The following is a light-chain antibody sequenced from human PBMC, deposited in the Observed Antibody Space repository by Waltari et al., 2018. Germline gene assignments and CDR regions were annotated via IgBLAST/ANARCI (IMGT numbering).Light chain of an antibody. CDR1: VLANKN. CDR2: KET. CDR3: YSAADNTWV. V-gene: IGLV3-27*01. J-gene: IGLJ3*02. Sequence: SYELTQPSSVSVSPGQTARIACSGAVLANKNSARWFQRKPGRAPVILLYKETERASEIPERFSGSKSGTTVTLTISGAQVEDEADYHCYSAADNTWVFGGGTKLTVL.